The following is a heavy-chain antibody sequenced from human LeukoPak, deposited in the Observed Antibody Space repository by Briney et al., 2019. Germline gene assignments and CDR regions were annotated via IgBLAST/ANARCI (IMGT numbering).Heavy chain of an antibody. CDR1: GGSFSGYY. V-gene: IGHV4-34*01. CDR3: ARLLPPSDY. D-gene: IGHD3-22*01. CDR2: INHSGST. J-gene: IGHJ4*02. Sequence: PSETLSLTCAVYGGSFSGYYWSWIRQPPGKGLEWIGEINHSGSTNYNPSLKSRVTISVDTSKNQFSLKLSSVTAAGTAVYYCARLLPPSDYWGQGTLVTVSS.